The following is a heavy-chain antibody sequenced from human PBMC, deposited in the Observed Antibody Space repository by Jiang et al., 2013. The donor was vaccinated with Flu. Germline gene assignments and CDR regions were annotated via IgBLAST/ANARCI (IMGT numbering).Heavy chain of an antibody. CDR3: ARGFCGGDCYYYYYGMDV. Sequence: VQLVESGGGLIQPGGSLRLSCAASGFTVSSNYMSWVRQAPGKGLEWVSLIYTGGSAYYADSVKGRFTISRDSSKNTLYLQMNSLRAEDTAVYYCARGFCGGDCYYYYYGMDVWGQGTTVTVSS. V-gene: IGHV3-53*01. D-gene: IGHD2-21*02. CDR1: GFTVSSNY. CDR2: IYTGGSA. J-gene: IGHJ6*02.